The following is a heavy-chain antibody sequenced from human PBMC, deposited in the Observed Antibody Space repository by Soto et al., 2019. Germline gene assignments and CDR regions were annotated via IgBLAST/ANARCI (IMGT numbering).Heavy chain of an antibody. CDR3: AKAVGRYCSGSSCRSLVYFDY. J-gene: IGHJ4*02. CDR1: GYTFTSYY. Sequence: ASVKVSCKASGYTFTSYYMHWVRQAPGQGLEWMGIINPSGGSTSYAQKFQGRVTMTRDTSTSTVYMELSSLRSEDTAVYYCAKAVGRYCSGSSCRSLVYFDYWGQGTLVTVSS. V-gene: IGHV1-46*03. CDR2: INPSGGST. D-gene: IGHD2-15*01.